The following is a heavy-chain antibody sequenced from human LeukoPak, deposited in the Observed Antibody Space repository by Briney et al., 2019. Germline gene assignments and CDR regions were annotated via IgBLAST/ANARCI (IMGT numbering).Heavy chain of an antibody. Sequence: GASVKVSCKASGGTFSSYAISWVRQAPGQGLEWMGGIIPIFGTANYAQKFQGRVTITADESTSTAYMELSSLRSEDTAVYYCARDVQYSSSSANYYYGMDVWGQGTTVTVSS. CDR2: IIPIFGTA. CDR1: GGTFSSYA. J-gene: IGHJ6*02. V-gene: IGHV1-69*13. D-gene: IGHD6-6*01. CDR3: ARDVQYSSSSANYYYGMDV.